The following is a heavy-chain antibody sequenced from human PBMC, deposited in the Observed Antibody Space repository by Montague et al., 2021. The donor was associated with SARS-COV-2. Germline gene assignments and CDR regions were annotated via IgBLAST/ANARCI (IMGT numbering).Heavy chain of an antibody. J-gene: IGHJ4*02. Sequence: SETLSLTCNVSGVSVSSYSWGWLRQPAGKGLEWLGCRYVTATVKAHPSLKTRLTMSIDTSTDQLSLRLSSVTVADTAVYFCARDHAISGWAGFYFDPWGQGILVTVSS. CDR2: RYVTATV. D-gene: IGHD3-9*01. V-gene: IGHV4-4*07. CDR1: GVSVSSYS. CDR3: ARDHAISGWAGFYFDP.